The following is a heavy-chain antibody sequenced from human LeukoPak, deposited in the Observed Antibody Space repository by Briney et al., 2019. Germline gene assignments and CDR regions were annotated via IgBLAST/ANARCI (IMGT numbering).Heavy chain of an antibody. Sequence: AGGSLILSCAASGFTLSSYAMHWVRQAPGKGLVWVAVISYDGSNKYYADSVKGRFTISRDNSKNTLYLQTNSLRAEDTAVYYCARDRCSGGSCCGYYYGMDVWGQGTTVTVSS. CDR2: ISYDGSNK. CDR3: ARDRCSGGSCCGYYYGMDV. V-gene: IGHV3-30-3*01. D-gene: IGHD2-15*01. J-gene: IGHJ6*02. CDR1: GFTLSSYA.